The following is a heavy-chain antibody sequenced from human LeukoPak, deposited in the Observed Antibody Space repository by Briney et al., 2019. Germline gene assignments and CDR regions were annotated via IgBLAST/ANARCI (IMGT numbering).Heavy chain of an antibody. V-gene: IGHV3-7*01. CDR1: GFTVSSNY. CDR2: IRQDGSER. Sequence: GGSLRLSCAASGFTVSSNYMSWVRQAPGKGLEWVANIRQDGSERYYVDSVKGRFTISRDNAKNSLYLQMNSLRAEDTAVYYCASSPYYYYYMDVWGKGTTVTVSS. CDR3: ASSPYYYYYMDV. J-gene: IGHJ6*03.